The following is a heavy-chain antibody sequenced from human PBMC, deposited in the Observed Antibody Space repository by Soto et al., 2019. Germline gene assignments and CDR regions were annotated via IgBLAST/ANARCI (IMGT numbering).Heavy chain of an antibody. CDR3: AKDSYYDFWSGYSCDY. D-gene: IGHD3-3*01. CDR1: GFTFSSYA. V-gene: IGHV3-23*01. J-gene: IGHJ4*02. CDR2: ISGSGGST. Sequence: EGSLSLSCAASGFTFSSYAMSWVRQAPGKGLEWVSAISGSGGSTYYADSVKGRFTISRDNSKNTLYLQMNSLRAEDTAVFYCAKDSYYDFWSGYSCDYWGQGTLVTVSS.